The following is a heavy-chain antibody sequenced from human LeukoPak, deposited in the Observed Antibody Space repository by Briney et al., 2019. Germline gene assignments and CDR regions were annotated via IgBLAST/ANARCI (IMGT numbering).Heavy chain of an antibody. CDR3: ASGSTPGRGYYFAS. J-gene: IGHJ4*01. V-gene: IGHV3-23*01. D-gene: IGHD3-22*01. CDR2: IIACGDT. CDR1: GFTFRSYA. Sequence: GGALRLSCVASGFTFRSYAMAWVRQAPGKGLEQGLEWVASIIACGDTFYADSVKGRFTISRDNSRNTMYLQMNRLRAEDTDIYYCASGSTPGRGYYFASWGPGTLVTVSS.